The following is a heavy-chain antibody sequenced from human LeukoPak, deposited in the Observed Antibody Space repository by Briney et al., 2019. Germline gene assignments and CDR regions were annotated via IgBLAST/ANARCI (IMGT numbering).Heavy chain of an antibody. V-gene: IGHV3-30-3*01. CDR2: ISYDGSNK. CDR1: GFTFSSYA. J-gene: IGHJ4*02. Sequence: GSLRLSCAASGFTFSSYAMHWVRQAPGKGLEWVAVISYDGSNKYYADTVKGRFTISRDNSKNTLYLQMNSLRAEDTAVYYCARASYCSGGSCYSGYWGQGTLVTVSS. D-gene: IGHD2-15*01. CDR3: ARASYCSGGSCYSGY.